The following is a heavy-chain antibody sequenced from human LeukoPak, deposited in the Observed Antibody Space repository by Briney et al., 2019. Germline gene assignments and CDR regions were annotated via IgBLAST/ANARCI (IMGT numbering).Heavy chain of an antibody. CDR3: ARAGNLGDYGDYDAFDI. V-gene: IGHV1-69*01. CDR1: GGTFSGYA. Sequence: SVKVSCKASGGTFSGYAISWVRQAPGQGLEWMGGIIPIFGTANYAQKFQGRVTITADESTSTAYMELSSLRSEDTAVYYCARAGNLGDYGDYDAFDIWGQGTMVTVSS. CDR2: IIPIFGTA. J-gene: IGHJ3*02. D-gene: IGHD4-17*01.